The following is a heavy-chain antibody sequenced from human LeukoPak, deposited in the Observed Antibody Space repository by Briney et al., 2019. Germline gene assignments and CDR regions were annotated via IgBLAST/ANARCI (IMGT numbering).Heavy chain of an antibody. CDR2: ISGSGGTT. CDR1: GFTFSSYA. Sequence: PGGSLRLSCAASGFTFSSYAMSWVCQAPGKGLEWVSAISGSGGTTYYADSVKGRFTISRDNSKNTLYLQMNSLRAEDTAVYYCAKSLAGDYSNYLFDYWGQGTLVTVSS. CDR3: AKSLAGDYSNYLFDY. D-gene: IGHD4-11*01. J-gene: IGHJ4*02. V-gene: IGHV3-23*01.